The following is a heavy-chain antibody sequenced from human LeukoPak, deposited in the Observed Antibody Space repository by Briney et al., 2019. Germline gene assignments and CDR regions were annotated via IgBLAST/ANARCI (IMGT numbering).Heavy chain of an antibody. Sequence: GGSLRLSCAASGFTVSTNYMSWVRQAPGKGLEWVSLIYSGGTTYYADSVKGRFTISRDNSKNTLYLQMNSLTAEDTAVYYCARVFSSSRRYFDYWGQGTLVTVSS. CDR3: ARVFSSSRRYFDY. CDR1: GFTVSTNY. V-gene: IGHV3-53*01. J-gene: IGHJ4*02. CDR2: IYSGGTT. D-gene: IGHD6-13*01.